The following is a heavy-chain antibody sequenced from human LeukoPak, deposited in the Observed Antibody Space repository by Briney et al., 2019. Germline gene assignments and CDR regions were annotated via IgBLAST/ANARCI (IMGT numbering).Heavy chain of an antibody. D-gene: IGHD6-19*01. J-gene: IGHJ4*02. Sequence: GGSLRLSCAASGIRFSGSGMHWVRQAPGKGLEWVSFIQNHGGDKNYADSVKGRFTVSRDNSQNTVYVQMNTLRPEDTAVYYCAREGGVVVAGTFDYWGQGTLVTVSS. V-gene: IGHV3-30*02. CDR2: IQNHGGDK. CDR3: AREGGVVVAGTFDY. CDR1: GIRFSGSG.